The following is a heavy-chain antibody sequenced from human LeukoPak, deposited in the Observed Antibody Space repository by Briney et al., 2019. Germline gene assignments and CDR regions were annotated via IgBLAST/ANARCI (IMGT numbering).Heavy chain of an antibody. D-gene: IGHD3-10*01. CDR2: IYYSGSA. V-gene: IGHV4-59*01. CDR3: ARSYGSGNYFDY. J-gene: IGHJ4*02. Sequence: PSETLSLTCTVSGGSISTYYWSWIRQPPGKGLERIGYIYYSGSAKYNPSLKSRVTISVDTSKNQFSLKLSSVTAADTAVYYCARSYGSGNYFDYWGQGTLVTVSS. CDR1: GGSISTYY.